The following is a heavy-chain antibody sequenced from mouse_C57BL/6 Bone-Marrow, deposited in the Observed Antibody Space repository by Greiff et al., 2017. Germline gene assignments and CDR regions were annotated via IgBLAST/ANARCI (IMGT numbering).Heavy chain of an antibody. CDR2: ISSGGSYT. J-gene: IGHJ4*01. CDR1: GFTFSSYG. V-gene: IGHV5-6*01. Sequence: EVQLVESGGDLVKPGGSLKLSCAASGFTFSSYGMSWVRQTPDKRLEWVATISSGGSYTYYPDSVKGRFTISRDNAKNTLYLQMSSLKSEDTAMYYCARHGYDYDRYYYAMDYWGQGTSVTVSS. CDR3: ARHGYDYDRYYYAMDY. D-gene: IGHD2-4*01.